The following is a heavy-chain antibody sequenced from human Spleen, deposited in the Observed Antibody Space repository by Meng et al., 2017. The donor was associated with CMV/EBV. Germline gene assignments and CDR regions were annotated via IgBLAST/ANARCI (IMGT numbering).Heavy chain of an antibody. CDR3: ARQGAYYDFWSGYSLYGMDV. D-gene: IGHD3-3*01. CDR2: IYYSGST. CDR1: GGSISSSSYY. Sequence: SETLSLTCTVSGGSISSSSYYWGWIRQPPGKGLEWIGSIYYSGSTYYNPSRKSRVTISVDTSKNPFSLKLSSVTAADPAVYYCARQGAYYDFWSGYSLYGMDVWGQGTTVTVSS. V-gene: IGHV4-39*01. J-gene: IGHJ6*02.